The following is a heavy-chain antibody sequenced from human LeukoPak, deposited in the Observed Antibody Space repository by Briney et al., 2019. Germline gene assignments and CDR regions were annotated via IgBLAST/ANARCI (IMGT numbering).Heavy chain of an antibody. J-gene: IGHJ4*02. CDR3: AKDKGNYYFDY. V-gene: IGHV3-53*05. D-gene: IGHD4-23*01. Sequence: GGSLRLSCAASGFTVSSNYMSWVRQAPGKGLEWVSVIYSGGSTYYADSVKGRFTISRDNSKNTVYLQMDSLRAEDTAVYYCAKDKGNYYFDYWGQGTLVTVSS. CDR2: IYSGGST. CDR1: GFTVSSNY.